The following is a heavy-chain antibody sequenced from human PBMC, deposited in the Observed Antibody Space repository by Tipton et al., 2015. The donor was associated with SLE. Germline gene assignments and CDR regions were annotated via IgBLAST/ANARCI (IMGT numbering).Heavy chain of an antibody. V-gene: IGHV4-59*11. CDR1: GFTFNIHA. J-gene: IGHJ4*02. Sequence: LRLSCAASGFTFNIHAMTWVRQAPGKGLEWIGNFFYSGSTQYNPSLKSRVTISVDTSKNQFSLKLTSVTAADTAVYYCARGPQDFDYWGQGTLVTVSS. CDR2: FFYSGST. CDR3: ARGPQDFDY.